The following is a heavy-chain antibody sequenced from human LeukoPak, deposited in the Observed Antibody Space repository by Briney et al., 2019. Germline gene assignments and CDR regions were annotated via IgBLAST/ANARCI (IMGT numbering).Heavy chain of an antibody. Sequence: ASVKVSCKASGYTFTSYGISWVRQAPGQGLEWMGWISAYNGNTNYAQKFQGRVTITADESTSTAYMELSSLRSEDTAVYYCARVRYGDDSSFFDYWGQGTLVTVSS. CDR3: ARVRYGDDSSFFDY. D-gene: IGHD4-17*01. V-gene: IGHV1-18*01. J-gene: IGHJ4*02. CDR2: ISAYNGNT. CDR1: GYTFTSYG.